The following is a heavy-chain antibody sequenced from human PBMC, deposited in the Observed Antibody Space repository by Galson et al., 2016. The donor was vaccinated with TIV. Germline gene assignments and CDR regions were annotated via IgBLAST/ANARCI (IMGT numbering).Heavy chain of an antibody. D-gene: IGHD3-10*01. CDR1: GFAFSRYS. Sequence: SLRLSCAASGFAFSRYSMNWVRQAPGKGLECISYISSSSSTIYYVDSVKGRFTVSRDNAKNSLYLQMDSLRADDTAVYYCYGSGSYYPLAYWGQGTLVIVSS. J-gene: IGHJ4*02. V-gene: IGHV3-48*04. CDR3: YGSGSYYPLAY. CDR2: ISSSSSTI.